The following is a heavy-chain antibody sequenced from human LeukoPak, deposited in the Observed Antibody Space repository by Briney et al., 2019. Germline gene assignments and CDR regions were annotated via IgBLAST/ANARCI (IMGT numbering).Heavy chain of an antibody. J-gene: IGHJ5*02. V-gene: IGHV1-24*01. CDR1: GYTFTSYD. CDR3: ATDHHVLRYFDWYL. CDR2: FDPEDGET. Sequence: ASVKVSCKASGYTFTSYDINWVRQATGQGLEWMGGFDPEDGETIYAQKFQGRVTMTEDTSTDTAYMELSSLRSEDTAVYYCATDHHVLRYFDWYLWGQGTLVTVSS. D-gene: IGHD3-9*01.